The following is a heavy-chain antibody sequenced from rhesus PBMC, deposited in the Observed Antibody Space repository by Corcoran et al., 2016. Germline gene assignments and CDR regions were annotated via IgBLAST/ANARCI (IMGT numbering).Heavy chain of an antibody. V-gene: IGHV4-106*01. J-gene: IGHJ4*01. CDR1: GGSISDSYY. D-gene: IGHD1-38*01. CDR3: ARAWNDESRFDY. Sequence: QVQLQESGPGLVKPSENLSLTCAVSGGSISDSYYLTWIRQPPGKGLEWIVYIYGSGGSTYYNPSLKSRVTISTDTSKNQFSLKLTSLTAADAAVYYCARAWNDESRFDYWGQGVLVTVSS. CDR2: IYGSGGST.